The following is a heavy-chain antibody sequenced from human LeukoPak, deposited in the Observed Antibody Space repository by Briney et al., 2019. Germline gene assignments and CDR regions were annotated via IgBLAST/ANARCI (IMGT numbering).Heavy chain of an antibody. CDR1: VFTFSSYW. CDR3: ARDFGSGNYWFDY. J-gene: IGHJ4*02. CDR2: INTDGSIT. Sequence: PGGSLRLSCAASVFTFSSYWMHWVRQAPGKGLVWVSRINTDGSITDYADSVKGRFTISRDNAKNTLYLQMNSLRAEDTAVYYCARDFGSGNYWFDYWGQGTLVTVSP. V-gene: IGHV3-74*01. D-gene: IGHD3-10*01.